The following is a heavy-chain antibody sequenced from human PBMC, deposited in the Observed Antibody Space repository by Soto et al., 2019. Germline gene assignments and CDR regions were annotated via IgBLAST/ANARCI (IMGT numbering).Heavy chain of an antibody. V-gene: IGHV1-18*01. Sequence: QVQLVQSGAEVKKPGASVKLSCKASGYTFTSYGISWVRQAPGQGLEWIGWISAYNGTTNYAQKFQGRVTMATNTSTSTAYMELSSMRADDTAVYYSARDPMTGYLQVAYWGQGTLVTVSS. CDR1: GYTFTSYG. CDR3: ARDPMTGYLQVAY. CDR2: ISAYNGTT. D-gene: IGHD3-9*01. J-gene: IGHJ4*02.